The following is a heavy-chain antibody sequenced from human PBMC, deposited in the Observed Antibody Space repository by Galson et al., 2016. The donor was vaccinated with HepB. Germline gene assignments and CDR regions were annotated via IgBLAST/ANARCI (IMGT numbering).Heavy chain of an antibody. CDR3: AKRHEFCPPVGCSVDY. CDR2: DSMDGRRK. J-gene: IGHJ4*02. V-gene: IGHV3-30*18. CDR1: GFIFRGYG. D-gene: IGHD3-10*02. Sequence: SLRLSCAGSGFIFRGYGMHWVRQAPGKGLEWVAADSMDGRRKFYSDSVRGRFTISRDKSNNMLFLQMDSLRPDDTAVYYCAKRHEFCPPVGCSVDYWGQGTLVSVSS.